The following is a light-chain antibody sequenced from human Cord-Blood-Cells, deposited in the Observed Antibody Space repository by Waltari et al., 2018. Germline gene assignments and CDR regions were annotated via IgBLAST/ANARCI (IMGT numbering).Light chain of an antibody. Sequence: EIVLTQSPGTLSLSPGERATLSCRASQSVSSSYLAWYQQKPGQAPRLLIYGASSRTTGIPDRFSGSGSGTDCTLTISRLEPEDFAVYYCQQYGSSRPLTFGGGTKVEIK. J-gene: IGKJ4*01. CDR3: QQYGSSRPLT. CDR2: GAS. CDR1: QSVSSSY. V-gene: IGKV3-20*01.